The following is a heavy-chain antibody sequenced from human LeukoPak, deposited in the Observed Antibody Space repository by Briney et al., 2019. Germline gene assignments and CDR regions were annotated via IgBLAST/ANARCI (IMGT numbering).Heavy chain of an antibody. CDR2: IYYRGNT. CDR3: AKNGQSGFSFDP. CDR1: GGPLTSYY. V-gene: IGHV4-59*03. J-gene: IGHJ5*02. D-gene: IGHD2-8*01. Sequence: SETLSLTCAVSGGPLTSYYWSWIRQPPGKGLEWIGFIYYRGNTNYNPSLESRVTISVDTSKNRFSLKLSSVTAADTAVYYCAKNGQSGFSFDPWGQGTLVTVSS.